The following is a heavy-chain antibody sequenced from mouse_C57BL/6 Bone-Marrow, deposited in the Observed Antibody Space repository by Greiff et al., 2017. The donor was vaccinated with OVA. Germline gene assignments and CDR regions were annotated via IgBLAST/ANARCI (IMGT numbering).Heavy chain of an antibody. CDR3: ISGGSSLWYCDV. V-gene: IGHV1-83*01. Sequence: VQLQQSGPELVKPGASVKMSCKASGYTFTDYYMHWVKQKPGKGLEWIGEIYPGSGNTYYNEKFKGKATLTADTSSSTAYMQLSSLTSEDSAVYFCAISGGSSLWYCDVWGTGTTVTVSS. D-gene: IGHD1-1*01. J-gene: IGHJ1*03. CDR1: YTFTDYYM. CDR2: YPGSGNTY.